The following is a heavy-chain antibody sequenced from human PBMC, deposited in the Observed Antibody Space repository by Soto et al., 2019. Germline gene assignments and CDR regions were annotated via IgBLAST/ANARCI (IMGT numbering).Heavy chain of an antibody. D-gene: IGHD4-17*01. CDR3: AREGSLYVDSVSNCFDY. J-gene: IGHJ4*02. CDR2: INAGNGNT. Sequence: ASVKVSCKASGYTFTSYAMHWVRQAPGQRLEWMGWINAGNGNTKYSQKFQGRVTITRDTSASTAYMELSSLRSEDTAVYYCAREGSLYVDSVSNCFDYWGQGTLVTVSS. V-gene: IGHV1-3*01. CDR1: GYTFTSYA.